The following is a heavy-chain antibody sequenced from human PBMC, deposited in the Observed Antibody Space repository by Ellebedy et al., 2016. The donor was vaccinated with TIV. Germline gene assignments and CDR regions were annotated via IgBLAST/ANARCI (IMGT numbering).Heavy chain of an antibody. D-gene: IGHD1-14*01. CDR3: ARDSGLDY. V-gene: IGHV5-51*01. CDR1: GYRFSSEW. CDR2: IYPGDSDT. J-gene: IGHJ4*02. Sequence: KVSCKASGYRFSSEWIGWVRQMPGKGLEWMGIIYPGDSDTRYSPSFQGQVTISADKSISTAYLQWSSLKASDTAMYYCARDSGLDYWGQGTLVTVSS.